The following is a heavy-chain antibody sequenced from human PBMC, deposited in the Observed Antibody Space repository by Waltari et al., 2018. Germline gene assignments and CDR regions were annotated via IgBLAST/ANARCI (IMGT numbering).Heavy chain of an antibody. J-gene: IGHJ3*01. Sequence: EVQLLESGGGLGQPGECLRLSCAASGFTFSAYWMHWVSQAPGKGLVWVARVNSDGSDTDSADFAKGRFTISRDNAKNTLYLQMKGLRGDDTAIYYCTRGPRTGNYEYGLDVWGQGTMVTVSS. D-gene: IGHD3-3*01. CDR2: VNSDGSDT. V-gene: IGHV3-74*01. CDR3: TRGPRTGNYEYGLDV. CDR1: GFTFSAYW.